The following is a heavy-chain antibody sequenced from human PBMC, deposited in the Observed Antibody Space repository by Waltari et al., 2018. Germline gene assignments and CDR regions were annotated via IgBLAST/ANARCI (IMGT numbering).Heavy chain of an antibody. CDR1: GYTFTSYD. CDR2: MNQNSGNT. CDR3: ARVSSAPYRSAWHFDY. D-gene: IGHD6-19*01. V-gene: IGHV1-8*01. J-gene: IGHJ4*02. Sequence: QVQLVQSGAEVKKPGASVKVSCKASGYTFTSYDINWVRQATGQGLEWMGWMNQNSGNTDYAQMFQGRVTMTRHTSRSTAYMEVNSLTSEDTAVYYCARVSSAPYRSAWHFDYWGQGTLVTVSS.